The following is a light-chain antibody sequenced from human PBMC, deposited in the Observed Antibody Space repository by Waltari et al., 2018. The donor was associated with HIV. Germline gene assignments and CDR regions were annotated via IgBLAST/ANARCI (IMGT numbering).Light chain of an antibody. V-gene: IGLV2-23*02. Sequence: QSALTQPASVSGSPGQSITISCPGTSSNVGSDDLVSWYQQHPGEAPKRIVYEVTKRPSGVSKRFSCSKSGNTASLTISGLQAEDEADYYCCSCPRSGIRYVFGTGTKVTVL. J-gene: IGLJ1*01. CDR3: CSCPRSGIRYV. CDR2: EVT. CDR1: SSNVGSDDL.